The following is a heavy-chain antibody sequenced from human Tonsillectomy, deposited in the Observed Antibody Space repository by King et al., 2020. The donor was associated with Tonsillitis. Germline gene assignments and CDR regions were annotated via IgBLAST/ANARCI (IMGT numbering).Heavy chain of an antibody. CDR1: GSTFSSYA. Sequence: VQLVESGGGVVQPGRSLRLSCAASGSTFSSYAMHWVRQAPGKGLEWVAVISYDGSNKYYADSVKGRFTISRDNSKNTLYLQMNSLRPEDTAVYYCARDQGGYCTHGVCSPFDYWGQGTLVTVSS. CDR2: ISYDGSNK. CDR3: ARDQGGYCTHGVCSPFDY. D-gene: IGHD2-8*01. V-gene: IGHV3-30*04. J-gene: IGHJ4*02.